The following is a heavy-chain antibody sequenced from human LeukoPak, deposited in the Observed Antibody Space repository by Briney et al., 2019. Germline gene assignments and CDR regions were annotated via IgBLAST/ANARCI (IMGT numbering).Heavy chain of an antibody. V-gene: IGHV4-34*01. D-gene: IGHD6-19*01. Sequence: SETLSLTCAVYGGSFTDSYWSWIRQPPRKGLEWIGEISHSGSANYNPSLKSRVTISVDTSKNQFSLNLSSVTAADTAVYYCARDSSSGSFWFDPWGQGTLVTVSS. J-gene: IGHJ5*02. CDR2: ISHSGSA. CDR3: ARDSSSGSFWFDP. CDR1: GGSFTDSY.